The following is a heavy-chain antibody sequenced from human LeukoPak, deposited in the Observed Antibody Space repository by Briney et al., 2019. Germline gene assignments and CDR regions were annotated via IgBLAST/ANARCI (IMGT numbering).Heavy chain of an antibody. D-gene: IGHD2-8*01. CDR1: GFTFSSYA. CDR3: AKMVREFYTISYYFDY. Sequence: PGGSLRLSSAVSGFTFSSYAMNWVRQAPGKGLEWVSGISGSGAGTYYADSVKGRFTISRDNSKNTLYLQMNSLRAEDTAVYYCAKMVREFYTISYYFDYWGQGTLVTVSS. V-gene: IGHV3-23*01. CDR2: ISGSGAGT. J-gene: IGHJ4*02.